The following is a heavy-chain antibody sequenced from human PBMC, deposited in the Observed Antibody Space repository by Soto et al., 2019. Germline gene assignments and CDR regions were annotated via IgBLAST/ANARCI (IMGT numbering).Heavy chain of an antibody. CDR3: ARGDSSSWYGPYYYYYYGMDV. CDR2: ISAYNGNT. V-gene: IGHV1-18*01. D-gene: IGHD6-13*01. CDR1: GYTFTSYG. J-gene: IGHJ6*02. Sequence: VASVKVSCKASGYTFTSYGISWVRQAPGQGLEWMGWISAYNGNTNYAQKLQGRVTMTTDTSTSTAYMELRSLRSDDTAVYYCARGDSSSWYGPYYYYYYGMDVWGQGTTVTVSS.